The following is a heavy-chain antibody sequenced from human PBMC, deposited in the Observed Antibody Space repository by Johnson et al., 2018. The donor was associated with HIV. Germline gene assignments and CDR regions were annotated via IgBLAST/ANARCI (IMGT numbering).Heavy chain of an antibody. CDR3: AKVAVATAAGGVALDI. V-gene: IGHV3-11*04. D-gene: IGHD6-13*01. CDR1: GFTFKDHY. CDR2: ISSSDSSI. J-gene: IGHJ3*02. Sequence: QVQLVESGGGLVKPGGSLRLSCVASGFTFKDHYMSWIRQAPGKGLEWVSYISSSDSSIYYADSVKGRFTISRDNAKNSLYLQMNSLRAEDTAVYYCAKVAVATAAGGVALDIWGPGTMVTVS.